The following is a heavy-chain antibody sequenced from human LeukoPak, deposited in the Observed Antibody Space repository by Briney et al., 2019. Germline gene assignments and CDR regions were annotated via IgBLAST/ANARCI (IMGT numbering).Heavy chain of an antibody. CDR3: ARDRGAQHYYQSFGYYYFDY. CDR2: INHSGST. J-gene: IGHJ4*02. Sequence: SETLSLTCAVYGGSLSGYYWSWMRQPPGKGLEWIGEINHSGSTNYNPSLKSRVTISVDTSKNQFSLKLSSVTAADTAIYYCARDRGAQHYYQSFGYYYFDYWGQGTLVTVSS. D-gene: IGHD3-22*01. V-gene: IGHV4-34*01. CDR1: GGSLSGYY.